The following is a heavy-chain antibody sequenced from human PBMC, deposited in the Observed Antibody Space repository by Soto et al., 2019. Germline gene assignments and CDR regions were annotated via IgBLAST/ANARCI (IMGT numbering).Heavy chain of an antibody. V-gene: IGHV5-10-1*01. CDR3: ASLLGGRTFGFGY. Sequence: LGESLKISCKGSGYSFTSYWISWVRQMPGKGLEWMGRIDPSDSYTNYSPSFQGHVTISADKSISTAYLQWSSLKASDTAMYYCASLLGGRTFGFGYWGQGTLVTVSS. J-gene: IGHJ4*02. CDR1: GYSFTSYW. CDR2: IDPSDSYT. D-gene: IGHD2-15*01.